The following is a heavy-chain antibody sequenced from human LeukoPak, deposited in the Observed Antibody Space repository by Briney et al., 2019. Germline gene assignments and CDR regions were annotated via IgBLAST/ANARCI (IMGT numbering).Heavy chain of an antibody. V-gene: IGHV4-34*01. Sequence: PSETLSLTCAVYGGSFSGYYWSWIRQPPGKGLEWIGEINHSGSTNYNPSLKSRVTISVDTSKNQFSLKLSSVTAADTAVYYCARGRRFFVVVVAATSYYFDHWGQGTLVTVSS. CDR1: GGSFSGYY. CDR2: INHSGST. CDR3: ARGRRFFVVVVAATSYYFDH. D-gene: IGHD2-15*01. J-gene: IGHJ4*02.